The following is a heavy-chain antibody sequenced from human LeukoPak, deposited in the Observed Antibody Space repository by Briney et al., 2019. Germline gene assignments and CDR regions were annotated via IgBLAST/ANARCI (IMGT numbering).Heavy chain of an antibody. D-gene: IGHD3-9*01. Sequence: PGGSLRLSCAASGFMYSTYTMSWVRQAPGKGLEWVSAISGSGGSTYYADSVKGRFTISRDNSKNTLYLQMNSLRAEDTAVYYCAKGDILTGHPTFDYWGQGTLVTVSS. V-gene: IGHV3-23*01. CDR1: GFMYSTYT. CDR2: ISGSGGST. J-gene: IGHJ4*02. CDR3: AKGDILTGHPTFDY.